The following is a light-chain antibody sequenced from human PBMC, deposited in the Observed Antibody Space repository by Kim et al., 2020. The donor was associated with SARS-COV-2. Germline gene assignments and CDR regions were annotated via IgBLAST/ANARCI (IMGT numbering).Light chain of an antibody. CDR1: QSVSRNY. Sequence: SPGERATPSCRASQSVSRNYLAWYQQRPGQAPRLLIYGASSRATGIPDRFSGTGYGTDFTFTITRLEREDFAVYYCQQYASSPLTFGGGTKVDIK. J-gene: IGKJ4*01. CDR3: QQYASSPLT. V-gene: IGKV3-20*01. CDR2: GAS.